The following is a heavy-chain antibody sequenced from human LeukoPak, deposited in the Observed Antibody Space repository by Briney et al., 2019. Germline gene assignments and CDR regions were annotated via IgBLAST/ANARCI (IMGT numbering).Heavy chain of an antibody. CDR3: ARIRWGSYAFDI. D-gene: IGHD7-27*01. J-gene: IGHJ3*02. V-gene: IGHV4-39*01. CDR2: IYYSGIT. Sequence: IPSETLSLXCTVSGGSISSSSYYWGWIRQPPEKGREWIGSIYYSGITYYNPSLKSRVTISVDTSKNQFSLKLSSVTAADTAVYYCARIRWGSYAFDIWGQGTMVTVSS. CDR1: GGSISSSSYY.